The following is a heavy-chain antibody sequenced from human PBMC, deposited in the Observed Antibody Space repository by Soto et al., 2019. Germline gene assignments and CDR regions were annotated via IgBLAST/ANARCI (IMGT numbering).Heavy chain of an antibody. CDR1: GFTFTRYS. Sequence: GSLRLSCAASGFTFTRYSMNWVRQAPGKGLEWVSSISSTTNYIYYGDSMTGRFTISRDNAKNSLYLEMNSLRAEDTAVYYCARESEDLTSNFDYWGQGTLVTVPS. CDR2: ISSTTNYI. J-gene: IGHJ4*02. V-gene: IGHV3-21*06. CDR3: ARESEDLTSNFDY.